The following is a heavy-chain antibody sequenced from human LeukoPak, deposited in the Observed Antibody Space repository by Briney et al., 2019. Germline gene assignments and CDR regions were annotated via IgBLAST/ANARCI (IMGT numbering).Heavy chain of an antibody. Sequence: SETLSLTCSVSGGSISGFHWSWIRQPPGKGLDWIGFIYYSGTTSYNPSLKSRVTISLDTSKTQFSLKLSSVTAADTAVYYCAREYYGSGAFDYWGQGTLVTVSS. D-gene: IGHD3-10*01. CDR1: GGSISGFH. CDR3: AREYYGSGAFDY. J-gene: IGHJ4*02. V-gene: IGHV4-59*12. CDR2: IYYSGTT.